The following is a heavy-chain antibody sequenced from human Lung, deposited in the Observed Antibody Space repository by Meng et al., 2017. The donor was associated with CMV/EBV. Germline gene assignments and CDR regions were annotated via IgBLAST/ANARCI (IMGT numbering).Heavy chain of an antibody. V-gene: IGHV4-4*02. CDR3: ARADKVRFDY. J-gene: IGHJ4*02. Sequence: QVELQESGRGRVKPSGTASLTCAVSGGSMSSTKWWSWVRQPPGKGLEWIGEIYQSGSTNYNPSLKSRVSISVDKSKNQFSLKLSSVTAADTAVYYCARADKVRFDYWGQGTLVTVSS. CDR2: IYQSGST. CDR1: GGSMSSTKW.